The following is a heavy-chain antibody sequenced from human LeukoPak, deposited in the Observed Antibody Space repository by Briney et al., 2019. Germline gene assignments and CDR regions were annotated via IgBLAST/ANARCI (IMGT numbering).Heavy chain of an antibody. J-gene: IGHJ4*02. CDR3: ARDFGIGTRVFDY. Sequence: ASVKVSCKASGYTFTSYGISWVRPAPGQGLEWMGWISAYNGNTNYAQKLQGRVTMTRDTSTSTVYMELSSLRSEDTAVYYCARDFGIGTRVFDYWGQGTLVTVSS. CDR2: ISAYNGNT. CDR1: GYTFTSYG. V-gene: IGHV1-18*01. D-gene: IGHD1-26*01.